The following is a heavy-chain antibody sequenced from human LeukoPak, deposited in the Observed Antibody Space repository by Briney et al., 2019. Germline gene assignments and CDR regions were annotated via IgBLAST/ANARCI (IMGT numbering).Heavy chain of an antibody. Sequence: SGGSLRLSCAASGFTFDDNTMNWVRQAPGKGLEWVSVITWDGDSTYYADSVKGRFTISRDNAKNSLYLQMNSLRTEDTAVYYCVRDNSGWYRPALGRETAYYYYYYYMDVWGKGTTVTVSS. CDR3: VRDNSGWYRPALGRETAYYYYYYYMDV. J-gene: IGHJ6*03. D-gene: IGHD6-19*01. CDR1: GFTFDDNT. V-gene: IGHV3-43*01. CDR2: ITWDGDST.